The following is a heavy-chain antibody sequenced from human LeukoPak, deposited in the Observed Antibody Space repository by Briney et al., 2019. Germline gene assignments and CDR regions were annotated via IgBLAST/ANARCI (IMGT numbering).Heavy chain of an antibody. V-gene: IGHV4-59*01. Sequence: SETLSLTCTVSGGYISSYYWSWIRQPPGKVLEWIGYIYYSGSTNYNPSLKSRVTISVDTSKNQFSLKLSSVTAAEPAVYYCASIAVAGTTPRHYYMDVWGKGTTFTVSS. CDR3: ASIAVAGTTPRHYYMDV. D-gene: IGHD6-19*01. CDR1: GGYISSYY. CDR2: IYYSGST. J-gene: IGHJ6*03.